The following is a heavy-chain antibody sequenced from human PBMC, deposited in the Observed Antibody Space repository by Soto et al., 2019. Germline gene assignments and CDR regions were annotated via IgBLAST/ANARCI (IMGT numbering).Heavy chain of an antibody. D-gene: IGHD2-2*03. CDR1: GFTFSSYW. J-gene: IGHJ5*02. Sequence: GGSLRLSCAASGFTFSSYWMHWVRQAPGKGLVWVSRINSDGSSTSYADSVKGRFTISRDNAKNTLYLQMNSLRAEDTAVYYCAMLDIVVVPAATQKNWFDPWGQGTLVTVSS. CDR3: AMLDIVVVPAATQKNWFDP. CDR2: INSDGSST. V-gene: IGHV3-74*01.